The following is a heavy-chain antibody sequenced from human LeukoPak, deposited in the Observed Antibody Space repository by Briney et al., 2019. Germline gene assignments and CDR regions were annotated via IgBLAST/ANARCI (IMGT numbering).Heavy chain of an antibody. CDR3: ARVGYFGSGNYYNDRGAFDY. Sequence: SETLSLTCTVSGYSISSGYYWGWIRQPPGKGLEWIGSIYHSGSTYYNPSLKSRVTISVDTSKNQFSLKLSSVTAADTAVYYCARVGYFGSGNYYNDRGAFDYWGQGTLVTVSS. D-gene: IGHD3-10*01. J-gene: IGHJ4*02. V-gene: IGHV4-38-2*02. CDR2: IYHSGST. CDR1: GYSISSGYY.